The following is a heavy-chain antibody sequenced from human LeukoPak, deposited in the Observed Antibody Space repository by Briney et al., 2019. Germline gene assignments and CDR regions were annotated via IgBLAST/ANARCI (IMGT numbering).Heavy chain of an antibody. CDR2: ISGSGGST. CDR1: VFTFSSYA. D-gene: IGHD7-27*01. Sequence: GGSLRLSCAASVFTFSSYAMSWVRQAPGKGLEWVSAISGSGGSTYYADSVKGRFTISRDNSKNTLYLQMNSLRAEDTAVYYCAKGAQDWGSSYWYFDLWGRGTLVTVSS. CDR3: AKGAQDWGSSYWYFDL. V-gene: IGHV3-23*01. J-gene: IGHJ2*01.